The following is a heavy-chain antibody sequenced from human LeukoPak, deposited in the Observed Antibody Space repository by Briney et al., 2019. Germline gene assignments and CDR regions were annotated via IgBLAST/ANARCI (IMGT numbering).Heavy chain of an antibody. CDR1: GYSFTSYW. CDR3: ARLEYCSGGSCYGNNWFDP. V-gene: IGHV5-51*01. J-gene: IGHJ5*02. Sequence: GESLKTSCKGSGYSFTSYWIGWVRPMPGKGVGWMGIIYPGDSDTRYSPSFQGQVTISADKSISTAYLQWSSLKASDTAMYYCARLEYCSGGSCYGNNWFDPWGQGTLVTVSS. D-gene: IGHD2-15*01. CDR2: IYPGDSDT.